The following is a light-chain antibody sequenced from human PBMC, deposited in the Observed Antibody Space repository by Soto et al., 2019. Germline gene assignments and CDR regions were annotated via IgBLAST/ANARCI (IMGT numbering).Light chain of an antibody. Sequence: EIVLPHSPGTLSLSPWERATLSCRASQSVSSSYLAWYQQKPGQAPRLLIYGASSRATGIPDRFSGSGSGTDFTLTISSLQSEDFAIYYCQQYNNWPAINFGQGTRLEIK. J-gene: IGKJ5*01. V-gene: IGKV3-20*01. CDR2: GAS. CDR3: QQYNNWPAIN. CDR1: QSVSSSY.